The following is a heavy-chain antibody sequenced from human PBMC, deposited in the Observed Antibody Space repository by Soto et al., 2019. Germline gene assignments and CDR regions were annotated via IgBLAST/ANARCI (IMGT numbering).Heavy chain of an antibody. CDR3: AKNVRVAAAAGYFDY. Sequence: PGGSLRLSCAASGFTFSSYAMSWVRQAPGKGLEWVSAISGSGGSTYYADSVKGRFTISRDNSKNTLYPQMNSLRAEDTAVYYCAKNVRVAAAAGYFDYWGQGTLVTVSS. V-gene: IGHV3-23*01. J-gene: IGHJ4*02. CDR1: GFTFSSYA. D-gene: IGHD6-13*01. CDR2: ISGSGGST.